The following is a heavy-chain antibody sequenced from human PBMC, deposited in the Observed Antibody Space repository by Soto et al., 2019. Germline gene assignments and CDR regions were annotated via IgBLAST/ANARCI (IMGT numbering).Heavy chain of an antibody. CDR2: ISYDGSNK. CDR3: ATGPSSLTRYDY. V-gene: IGHV3-30-3*01. CDR1: GFTFRSYA. J-gene: IGHJ4*02. Sequence: LSCAASGFTFRSYAMHWVRQAPGKWLEWVAVISYDGSNKYYADSVQGRFTISRDNSKNMLYLQMNSLRAEDTAVYYCATGPSSLTRYDYWGQGPLVTVSS. D-gene: IGHD2-2*01.